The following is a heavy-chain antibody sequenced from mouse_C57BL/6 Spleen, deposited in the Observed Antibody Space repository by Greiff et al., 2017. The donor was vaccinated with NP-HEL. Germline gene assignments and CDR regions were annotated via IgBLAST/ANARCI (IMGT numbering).Heavy chain of an antibody. CDR3: ARRAYDYDGWYFDV. CDR1: GYTFTSYW. CDR2: IYPGSGST. V-gene: IGHV1-55*01. J-gene: IGHJ1*03. D-gene: IGHD2-4*01. Sequence: QVQLQQSGAELVKPGASVKMSCKASGYTFTSYWITWVKQRPGQGLEWIGDIYPGSGSTNYNEKFKSKATLTVDTSSSTAYMQLSSLTSEDSAVYYCARRAYDYDGWYFDVWGTGTTVTVSS.